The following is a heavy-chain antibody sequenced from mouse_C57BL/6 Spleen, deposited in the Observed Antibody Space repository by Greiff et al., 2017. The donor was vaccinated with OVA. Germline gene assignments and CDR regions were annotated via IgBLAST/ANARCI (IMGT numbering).Heavy chain of an antibody. CDR2: INPNNGGT. D-gene: IGHD2-3*01. J-gene: IGHJ4*01. Sequence: VQLQQSGPELVKPGASVKISCKASGYTFTDYYMNWVKQSHGKSLEWIGDINPNNGGTSYNQKFKGKATLTVDKSSRTAYMELRSLTSEESAVYYSARGGDDGRGYAMDYWGQGTSVTVSS. V-gene: IGHV1-26*01. CDR1: GYTFTDYY. CDR3: ARGGDDGRGYAMDY.